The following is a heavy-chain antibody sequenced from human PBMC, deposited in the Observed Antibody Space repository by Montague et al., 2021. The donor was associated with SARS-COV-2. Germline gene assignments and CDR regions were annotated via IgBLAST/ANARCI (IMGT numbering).Heavy chain of an antibody. CDR2: ISYDGRNH. CDR1: GFTFSSYA. V-gene: IGHV3-30-3*01. Sequence: SLRLSCAASGFTFSSYAIHWVRQAPVTGLEWVAVISYDGRNHYYXDSXRVLFTISRDNSKNTLSLQMNSLRAEATAVSYCARDRGMITFGGVIVIDGMDVWGQGTTVTVSS. D-gene: IGHD3-16*02. J-gene: IGHJ6*02. CDR3: ARDRGMITFGGVIVIDGMDV.